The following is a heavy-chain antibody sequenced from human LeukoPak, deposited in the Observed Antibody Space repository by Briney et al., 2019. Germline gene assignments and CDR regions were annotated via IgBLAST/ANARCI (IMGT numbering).Heavy chain of an antibody. J-gene: IGHJ4*02. D-gene: IGHD2-21*01. CDR2: IYHSGST. CDR3: ARVDWYAGLDY. CDR1: GGSISSNNW. V-gene: IGHV4-4*02. Sequence: SGTLSLTCAVSGGSISSNNWWSWVRQPPGKGLEWLGEIYHSGSTNDNPSLKSRVTISVDKSNNQFFLKLSSVTAADTAVYYCARVDWYAGLDYWGQGALVTVSS.